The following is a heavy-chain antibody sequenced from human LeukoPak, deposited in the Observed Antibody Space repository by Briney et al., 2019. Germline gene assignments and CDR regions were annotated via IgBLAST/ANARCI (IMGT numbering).Heavy chain of an antibody. CDR3: ARVSRVAYSSSWYLDY. J-gene: IGHJ4*02. V-gene: IGHV3-21*06. D-gene: IGHD6-13*01. CDR2: ISSSGSYI. CDR1: GFTFSSYS. Sequence: GGSLRLSCAASGFTFSSYSMNWVRQAPGKGLEWVTSISSSGSYIYYADSVKGRFTISRDDAKNSLYLQMNSLRADDTAMYYCARVSRVAYSSSWYLDYWGQGTLVTVSS.